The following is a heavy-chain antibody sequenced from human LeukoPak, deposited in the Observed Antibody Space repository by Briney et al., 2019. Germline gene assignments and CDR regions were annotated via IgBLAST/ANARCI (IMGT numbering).Heavy chain of an antibody. Sequence: PGGSLRLSCAASGFTFSSYAMHWVRQAPGKGLEWVAVISYDGSNKYYADSVKGRFTISRDNSKNTLYLQMNSLRAEDTAVYYCARVFPRLPFIAVAGQGFDYWGQGTLVTVSS. D-gene: IGHD6-19*01. J-gene: IGHJ4*02. CDR3: ARVFPRLPFIAVAGQGFDY. CDR1: GFTFSSYA. V-gene: IGHV3-30-3*01. CDR2: ISYDGSNK.